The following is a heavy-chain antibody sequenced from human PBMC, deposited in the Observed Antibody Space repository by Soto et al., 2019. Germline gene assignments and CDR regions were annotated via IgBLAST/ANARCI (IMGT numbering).Heavy chain of an antibody. CDR1: GFTFSSYG. CDR2: IWYDGSNK. V-gene: IGHV3-33*01. Sequence: QVQLVESGGGVVQPGRSLRLSCAASGFTFSSYGMHWVRQAPGKGLEWVAVIWYDGSNKYYADSVKGRFTISRDNSKNTLYLQMIRLRAEDAAVYCCARDRYGVDYWGQGTLVTVSS. D-gene: IGHD4-17*01. CDR3: ARDRYGVDY. J-gene: IGHJ4*02.